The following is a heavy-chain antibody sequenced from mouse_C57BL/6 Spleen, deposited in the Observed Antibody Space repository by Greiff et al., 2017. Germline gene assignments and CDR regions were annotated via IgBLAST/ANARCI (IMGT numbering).Heavy chain of an antibody. Sequence: QVQLKESGAELMKPGASVKLSCKATGYTFTGYWIEWVKQRPGHGLEWIGEILPGSGSNNYNEKFNGKATFTAYTYTNTAYMQLSSLTTEDSAIYYCARPDYYGSSYAFAYWGQGTLVTVSA. CDR1: GYTFTGYW. V-gene: IGHV1-9*01. CDR2: ILPGSGSN. D-gene: IGHD1-1*01. CDR3: ARPDYYGSSYAFAY. J-gene: IGHJ3*01.